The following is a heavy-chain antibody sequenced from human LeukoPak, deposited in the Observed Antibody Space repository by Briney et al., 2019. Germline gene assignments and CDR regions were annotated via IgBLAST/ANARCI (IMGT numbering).Heavy chain of an antibody. J-gene: IGHJ3*02. Sequence: PGGSLRLSCAASGFTFSNNYMSWVRQAPGKGLEWVANIKQDGSEKYYVDSVKGRFTISRDNAKNSLYLQMNSLRAEDTAVYYCARGVGATETDAFDIWGQGTMVTVSS. V-gene: IGHV3-7*01. CDR2: IKQDGSEK. CDR1: GFTFSNNY. D-gene: IGHD1-26*01. CDR3: ARGVGATETDAFDI.